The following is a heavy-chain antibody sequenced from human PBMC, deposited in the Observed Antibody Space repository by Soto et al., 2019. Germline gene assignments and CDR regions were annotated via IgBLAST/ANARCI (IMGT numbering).Heavy chain of an antibody. Sequence: ASVKVSCKASGYTFTSYGISWVRQAPGQGLEWMGWISAYNGNTNYAQKLQGRVTMTTDTSTSTAYMELRSLRSDDTAVYYCARAPPDSYYYDSSGYFWNLAFDIWGQGTMVTVSS. D-gene: IGHD3-22*01. V-gene: IGHV1-18*04. CDR1: GYTFTSYG. J-gene: IGHJ3*02. CDR3: ARAPPDSYYYDSSGYFWNLAFDI. CDR2: ISAYNGNT.